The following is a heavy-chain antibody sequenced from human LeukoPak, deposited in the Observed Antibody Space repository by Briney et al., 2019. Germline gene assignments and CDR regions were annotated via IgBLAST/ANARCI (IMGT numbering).Heavy chain of an antibody. J-gene: IGHJ6*04. V-gene: IGHV3-48*03. CDR3: AELGITMIGGV. D-gene: IGHD3-10*02. Sequence: GGSLRLSCAASGFTFSSYAMGWVRQAPGKGLEWVSYISSSGSTIYYADSVKGRFTISRDNAKNSLYLQMNSLRAEDTAVYYCAELGITMIGGVWGKGTTVTISS. CDR1: GFTFSSYA. CDR2: ISSSGSTI.